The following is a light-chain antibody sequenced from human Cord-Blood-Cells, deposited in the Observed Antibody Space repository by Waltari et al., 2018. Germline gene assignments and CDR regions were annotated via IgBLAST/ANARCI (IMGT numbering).Light chain of an antibody. Sequence: EIVMPQSPATLSVSQGERANLSCRGYQSVSSNLAWYQQKPGQAPRRLIDGASTRATGIPARFSGSGSGREFTRDISSLQSEDFAVYYCQQYNNWPQTFGQGTKVEIK. CDR3: QQYNNWPQT. V-gene: IGKV3-15*01. CDR2: GAS. CDR1: QSVSSN. J-gene: IGKJ1*01.